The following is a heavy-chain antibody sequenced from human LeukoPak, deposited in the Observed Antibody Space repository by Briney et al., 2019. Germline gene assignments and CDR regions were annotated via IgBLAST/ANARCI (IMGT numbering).Heavy chain of an antibody. CDR1: GFTFTSYW. CDR3: ARVSSG. Sequence: GGSLRLSCAASGFTFTSYWMHWVRQAPGKGLVWVSRINRDGSTTSYADSVKGRFTISRDNAKNTLYLQMNSLRAEDTAVYYCARVSSGWGQGTLVTVSS. V-gene: IGHV3-74*01. CDR2: INRDGSTT. J-gene: IGHJ4*02. D-gene: IGHD6-19*01.